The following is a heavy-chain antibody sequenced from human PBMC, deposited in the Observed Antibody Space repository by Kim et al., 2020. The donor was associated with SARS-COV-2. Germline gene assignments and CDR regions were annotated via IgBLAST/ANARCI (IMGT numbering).Heavy chain of an antibody. CDR3: AKDIFRQRYCGGDCPTPYDAFDI. V-gene: IGHV3-9*01. J-gene: IGHJ3*02. D-gene: IGHD2-21*02. Sequence: GGSLRLSCAASGFTFDDYAMHWVRQAPGKGLEWVSGISWNSGSIGYADSVKGRFTISRDNAKNSLYLQMNSLRAEDTALYYCAKDIFRQRYCGGDCPTPYDAFDIWGQGTMVTVSS. CDR1: GFTFDDYA. CDR2: ISWNSGSI.